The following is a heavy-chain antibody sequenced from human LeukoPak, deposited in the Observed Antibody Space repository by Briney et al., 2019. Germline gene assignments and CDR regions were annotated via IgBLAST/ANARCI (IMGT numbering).Heavy chain of an antibody. CDR3: ARDTGDSSGWDFDY. V-gene: IGHV1-18*01. Sequence: ASVKVSCKASGYTFTSYGISWVRQAPGQGLEWMGWISAYNGNTNYAQKLQGRVTMTTDTSTSTAYKELRSLRSDDTAVYYCARDTGDSSGWDFDYWGQGTLVTVSS. J-gene: IGHJ4*02. CDR1: GYTFTSYG. CDR2: ISAYNGNT. D-gene: IGHD6-19*01.